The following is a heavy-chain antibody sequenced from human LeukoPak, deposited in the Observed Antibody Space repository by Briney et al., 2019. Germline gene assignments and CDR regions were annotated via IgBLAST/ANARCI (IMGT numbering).Heavy chain of an antibody. D-gene: IGHD3-22*01. CDR2: ISNDGGGK. CDR1: GFTFTDYP. V-gene: IGHV3-30*04. J-gene: IGHJ5*02. CDR3: VRRCKDESSGARWFDP. Sequence: GRSLTLSCAASGFTFTDYPMHWVRQAPGKGLDWVAVISNDGGGKCSADSVKGRFTISRDNSKNTLYLQMDSLRPEDTAVFYCVRRCKDESSGARWFDPWGQGTLVTVSS.